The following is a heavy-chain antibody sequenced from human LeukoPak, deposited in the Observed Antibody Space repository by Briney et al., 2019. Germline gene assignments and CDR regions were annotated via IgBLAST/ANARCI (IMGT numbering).Heavy chain of an antibody. CDR2: IYTSGST. CDR1: GGSISSGSYY. CDR3: ARDSATYYYDSSGYSN. Sequence: SLTLSLTCTVSGGSISSGSYYWSWIRQPAGKGLEWIGRIYTSGSTNYNPSLKSRVTISVDTSKNQFSLKLSSVTAADTAVYYCARDSATYYYDSSGYSNWGQGTLVTVSS. V-gene: IGHV4-61*02. J-gene: IGHJ4*02. D-gene: IGHD3-22*01.